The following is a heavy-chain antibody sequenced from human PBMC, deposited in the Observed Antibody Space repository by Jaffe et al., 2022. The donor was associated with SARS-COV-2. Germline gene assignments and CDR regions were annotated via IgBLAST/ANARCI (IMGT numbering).Heavy chain of an antibody. J-gene: IGHJ4*02. CDR3: TTVYYDYVWGSYRLYYFDY. V-gene: IGHV3-15*01. Sequence: EVQLVESGGGLVKPGGSLRLSCAASGFTFSNAWMSWVRQAPGKGLEWVGRIKSKTDGGTTDYAAPVKGRFTISRDDSKNTLYLQMNSLKTEDTAVYYCTTVYYDYVWGSYRLYYFDYWGQGTLVTVSS. D-gene: IGHD3-16*02. CDR1: GFTFSNAW. CDR2: IKSKTDGGTT.